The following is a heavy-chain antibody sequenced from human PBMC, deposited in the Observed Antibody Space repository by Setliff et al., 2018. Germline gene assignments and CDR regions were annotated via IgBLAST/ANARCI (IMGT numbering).Heavy chain of an antibody. CDR3: ARENYYVSSGYYYGVDY. CDR2: IRGSNSYT. Sequence: GESLRLSCVVSGFTFSDYYMSWIRQAPGKGLEWVSYIRGSNSYTSYADSVKGRFTISRDNAKNSLYLQMNSLRAEDTAVYYCARENYYVSSGYYYGVDYWGQGTLVTVSS. V-gene: IGHV3-11*05. D-gene: IGHD3-22*01. CDR1: GFTFSDYY. J-gene: IGHJ4*02.